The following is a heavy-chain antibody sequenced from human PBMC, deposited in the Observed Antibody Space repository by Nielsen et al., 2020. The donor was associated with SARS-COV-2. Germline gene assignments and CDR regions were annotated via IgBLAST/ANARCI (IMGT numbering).Heavy chain of an antibody. D-gene: IGHD3-10*01. Sequence: ASVKVSCKASGYTFTRYDINWVRQATGQGLEWMGWMNPNSGNTGYAQKFQGRVTMTRNTSISTAYMELSSLRSEDTAVYYCARGGITMGWFDPWGQGTLVTVSS. V-gene: IGHV1-8*01. J-gene: IGHJ5*02. CDR3: ARGGITMGWFDP. CDR1: GYTFTRYD. CDR2: MNPNSGNT.